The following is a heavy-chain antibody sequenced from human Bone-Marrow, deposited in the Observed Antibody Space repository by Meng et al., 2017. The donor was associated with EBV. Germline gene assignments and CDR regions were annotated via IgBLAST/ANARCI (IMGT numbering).Heavy chain of an antibody. J-gene: IGHJ4*02. Sequence: EVQVMGSGGGLVPPGGSLRLACAASGFTLSSYWVHWVRQAPGKGLVWVSRINTDGSVINYADSVKGRFTISRDNAQNTVYLQMNNLRAEDTAVYYCAKDCFGDEDSWGQGTLVTVSS. CDR2: INTDGSVI. CDR1: GFTLSSYW. CDR3: AKDCFGDEDS. D-gene: IGHD2-21*01. V-gene: IGHV3-74*01.